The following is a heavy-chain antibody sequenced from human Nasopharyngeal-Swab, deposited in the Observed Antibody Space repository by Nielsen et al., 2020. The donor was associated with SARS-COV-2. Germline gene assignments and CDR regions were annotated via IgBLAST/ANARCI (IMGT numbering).Heavy chain of an antibody. CDR2: IYDSGVT. D-gene: IGHD2-8*02. CDR3: ARGGAGSHWRYYIDY. J-gene: IGHJ4*02. CDR1: GGSISSQY. V-gene: IGHV4-59*11. Sequence: SETLSLTCTVSGGSISSQYWTWLRQPPGKGLEWVGYIYDSGVTEYNPSLQSRVTISVDKSKNQFSLRLSSVSAADTAIYYCARGGAGSHWRYYIDYWGQGTLVTVSS.